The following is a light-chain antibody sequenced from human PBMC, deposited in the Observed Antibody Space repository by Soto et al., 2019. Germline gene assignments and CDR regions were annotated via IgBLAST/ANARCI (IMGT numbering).Light chain of an antibody. Sequence: VMTQSPGTLSVSPGETATLSCGTSQSVSTNLAWYQQKPGQPPRLLIYDASTRATGIPARFRGSGSGTEFTLTISYLRPEDFAVYYCHQYSRSPVTFSPLTFGGGSKVEI. CDR2: DAS. CDR1: QSVSTN. J-gene: IGKJ4*01. V-gene: IGKV3D-15*02. CDR3: HQYSRSPVTFSPLT.